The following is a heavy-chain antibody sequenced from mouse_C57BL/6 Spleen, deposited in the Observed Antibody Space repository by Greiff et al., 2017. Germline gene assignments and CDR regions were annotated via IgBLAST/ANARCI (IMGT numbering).Heavy chain of an antibody. CDR3: ARGDYDGSSFYWYFEV. V-gene: IGHV1-82*01. CDR1: GYAFSSSW. Sequence: VQLQQSGPELVKPGASVKISCKASGYAFSSSWMHWVKQRPGKGLEWIGRIYPGDGAPNYNGKFKGKATLTADKSSSTAYMQLSSLTSEDSAVYFCARGDYDGSSFYWYFEVWGTGTTVTVSA. CDR2: IYPGDGAP. J-gene: IGHJ1*03. D-gene: IGHD1-1*01.